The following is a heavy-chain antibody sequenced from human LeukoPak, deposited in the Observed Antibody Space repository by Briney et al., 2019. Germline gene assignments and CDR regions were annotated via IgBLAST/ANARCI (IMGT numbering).Heavy chain of an antibody. CDR3: ARGSGSYRNWFDP. CDR2: IIPIFGTA. CDR1: GGTLSSYA. D-gene: IGHD1-26*01. Sequence: SVKVSCKASGGTLSSYAISWVRQAPGQGLEWVGGIIPIFGTANYAQKFQGRVTITADESTSTAYMELSSLRSEDTAVYYCARGSGSYRNWFDPWGQGTLVTVSS. J-gene: IGHJ5*02. V-gene: IGHV1-69*13.